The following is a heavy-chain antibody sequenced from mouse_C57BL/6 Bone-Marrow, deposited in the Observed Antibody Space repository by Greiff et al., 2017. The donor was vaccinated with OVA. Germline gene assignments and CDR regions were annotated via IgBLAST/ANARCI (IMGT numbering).Heavy chain of an antibody. CDR1: GYTFTDYN. CDR2: INPNNGGT. D-gene: IGHD2-4*01. CDR3: ARERLRRGPRFAY. J-gene: IGHJ3*01. V-gene: IGHV1-22*01. Sequence: EVQLQQSGPELVKPGASVKMSCKASGYTFTDYNMHWVKQSHGKSLEWIGYINPNNGGTSYNQKFKGKATLTVHKSYSTADMELRSLTSEDSAVYYCARERLRRGPRFAYWGQGTLVTVSA.